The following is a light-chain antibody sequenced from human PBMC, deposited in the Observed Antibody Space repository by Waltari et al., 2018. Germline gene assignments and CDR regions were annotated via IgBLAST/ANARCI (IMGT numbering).Light chain of an antibody. CDR1: QSVLYRSNNNNN. Sequence: IVMPQSPDSMAVSLGERSTINCKCTQSVLYRSNNNNNLAWYQQNPGHPPKLLIYWASTRETGVPARFSGSGSGTDFTLTISSLQAEDVAVYYCQQYYSTPYTFGQGTKLEIK. CDR2: WAS. J-gene: IGKJ2*01. CDR3: QQYYSTPYT. V-gene: IGKV4-1*01.